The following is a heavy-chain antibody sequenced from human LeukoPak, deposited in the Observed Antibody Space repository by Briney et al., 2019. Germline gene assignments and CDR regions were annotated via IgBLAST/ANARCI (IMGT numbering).Heavy chain of an antibody. CDR1: GITFSSYS. Sequence: QPGGSLRLSCAASGITFSSYSMNWVRQAPGKGLEWVSYISSSSSTIYYADSVKGRFTISRDNAKNSLYLQMNSLRDEDTAVYYCARVLFIVGAHYPDYWGQGTLVTVSS. D-gene: IGHD1-26*01. V-gene: IGHV3-48*02. J-gene: IGHJ4*02. CDR2: ISSSSSTI. CDR3: ARVLFIVGAHYPDY.